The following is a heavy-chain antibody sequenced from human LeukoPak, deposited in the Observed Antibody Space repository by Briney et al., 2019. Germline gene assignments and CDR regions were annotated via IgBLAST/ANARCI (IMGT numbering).Heavy chain of an antibody. CDR2: ISYDGSNK. D-gene: IGHD2-15*01. CDR3: AKGGGSSDDY. CDR1: GFTFSSYA. V-gene: IGHV3-30*04. Sequence: PGRSLRLSCAASGFTFSSYAMHWVRQAPGKGLEWVAVISYDGSNKYYADSVKGRFTISRDNSKNTLYLQMNSLRAEDTAVYYCAKGGGSSDDYWGQGTLVTVSS. J-gene: IGHJ4*02.